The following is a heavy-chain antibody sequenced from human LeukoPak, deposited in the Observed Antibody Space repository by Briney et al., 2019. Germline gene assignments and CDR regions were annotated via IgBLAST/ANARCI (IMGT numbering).Heavy chain of an antibody. CDR3: ARDGYNPYYYYYYMDV. CDR1: GGSFSGYY. D-gene: IGHD5-24*01. V-gene: IGHV4-34*01. J-gene: IGHJ6*03. Sequence: PSETLSLTCAVYGGSFSGYYLSWIRQPPGKGLEWIGEINHSGSTNYNPSLKSRVTISVDTSKNQFSLKLSSVTAADTAVYYCARDGYNPYYYYYYMDVWGKGTTVTVSS. CDR2: INHSGST.